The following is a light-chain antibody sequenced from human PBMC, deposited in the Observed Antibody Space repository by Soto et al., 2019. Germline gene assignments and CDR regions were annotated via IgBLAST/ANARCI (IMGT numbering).Light chain of an antibody. Sequence: QSVLTQPASVSGSPGQSITISCTATSSDVGGYNFVSWYRQHRDKAPKLMIFEVSNRPSGVSNRFSGSKSGNTASLTISGLQAEDEADYYCSSYTSGSTPYVFGTGTKVTVL. V-gene: IGLV2-14*01. CDR3: SSYTSGSTPYV. CDR2: EVS. J-gene: IGLJ1*01. CDR1: SSDVGGYNF.